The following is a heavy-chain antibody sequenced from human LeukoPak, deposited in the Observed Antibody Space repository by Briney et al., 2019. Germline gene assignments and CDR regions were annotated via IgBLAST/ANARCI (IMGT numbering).Heavy chain of an antibody. CDR3: AKATSVTTLFDY. D-gene: IGHD4-17*01. CDR2: IKSDGSST. CDR1: GFTFSNYW. Sequence: PGGSLRLSCAASGFTFSNYWMHWVRQAPGKGLVWVSRIKSDGSSTSCADSVKGRFTISRGNSKNTLYLQMNSLRVEDTAVYYCAKATSVTTLFDYWGQGTLVTVSS. V-gene: IGHV3-74*01. J-gene: IGHJ4*02.